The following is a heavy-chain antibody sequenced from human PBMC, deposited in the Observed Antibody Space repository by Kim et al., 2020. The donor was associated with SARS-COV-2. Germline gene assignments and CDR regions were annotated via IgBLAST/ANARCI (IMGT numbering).Heavy chain of an antibody. CDR3: ARDVVHCSSTSCYVEYFQH. V-gene: IGHV3-53*01. J-gene: IGHJ1*01. D-gene: IGHD2-2*01. Sequence: GRFTISRDNSKNTLYLQMNSLGAEDTAVYYCARDVVHCSSTSCYVEYFQHWGQGTLVTVSS.